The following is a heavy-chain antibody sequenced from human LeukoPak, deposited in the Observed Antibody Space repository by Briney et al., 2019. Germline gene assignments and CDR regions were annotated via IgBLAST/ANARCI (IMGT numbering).Heavy chain of an antibody. CDR3: VKALYCSSSSCAFDI. J-gene: IGHJ3*02. CDR1: GFTFSSYA. D-gene: IGHD2-2*01. CDR2: TSGSGSNT. V-gene: IGHV3-23*01. Sequence: QSGGSLRLSCAASGFTFSSYAMSWVRQAPGKGLEWVSSTSGSGSNTYYADSVKGRFTISRDNSKNTLYLQMNSLRAEDTAVYYCVKALYCSSSSCAFDIWGQGTMVTVSS.